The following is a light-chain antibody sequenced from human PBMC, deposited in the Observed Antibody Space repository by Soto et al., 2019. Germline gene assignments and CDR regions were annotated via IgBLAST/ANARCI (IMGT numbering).Light chain of an antibody. CDR1: QSVSSN. V-gene: IGKV3-15*01. CDR2: GAS. J-gene: IGKJ5*01. CDR3: QQYYNWPIT. Sequence: EIVLTQSPGTLSLSPGERATLSCRANQSVSSNLAWYQQKPVQAPRLLIYGASTRSTAIPARFSGSGSGTEFTLTITSLQSEDFAVYYCQQYYNWPITFGQGTRLEIK.